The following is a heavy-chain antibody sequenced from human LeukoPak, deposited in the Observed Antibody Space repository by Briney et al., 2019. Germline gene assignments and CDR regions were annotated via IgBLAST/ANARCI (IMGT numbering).Heavy chain of an antibody. D-gene: IGHD2-15*01. CDR3: ASQMLYCSGGSCYSFKKRTYYYYMDV. J-gene: IGHJ6*03. CDR2: IYTSGST. V-gene: IGHV4-61*02. CDR1: GGSISSGSYY. Sequence: SETLSLTCTVSGGSISSGSYYLSWIRQPAGKGLEWIGRIYTSGSTNYNPSLKSRVTISVDTSKNQFSLKLSSVTAADTAVYYCASQMLYCSGGSCYSFKKRTYYYYMDVWGKGTTVTVSS.